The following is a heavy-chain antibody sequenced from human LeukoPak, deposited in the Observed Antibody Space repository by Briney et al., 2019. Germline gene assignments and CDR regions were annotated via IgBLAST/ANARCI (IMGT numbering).Heavy chain of an antibody. CDR3: ARGNSDSSGYYGGYYYYGMDV. CDR1: GGSFRGYY. D-gene: IGHD3-22*01. CDR2: INHSGST. J-gene: IGHJ6*02. Sequence: SETLSLTCAVYGGSFRGYYWSWIRQPPGKGLAWIGEINHSGSTNYNPSLKSRVTISVDTSKNQFSLKLSSVTAADTAVYYCARGNSDSSGYYGGYYYYGMDVWGQGTTVTVSS. V-gene: IGHV4-34*01.